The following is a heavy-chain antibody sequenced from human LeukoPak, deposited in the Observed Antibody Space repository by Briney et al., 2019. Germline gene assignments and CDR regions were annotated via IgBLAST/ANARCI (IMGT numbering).Heavy chain of an antibody. Sequence: SETLSLTCTVSGGSISSSSYYWGWIRQPPGKGLEWIGSIYYSGSTYYNPSLKSRVTISVDTSKNQFSLKLSSVTAADTAVYYCASSPLGVVIILPSAFDIWGQGTMVTVSS. CDR1: GGSISSSSYY. CDR2: IYYSGST. V-gene: IGHV4-39*01. J-gene: IGHJ3*02. CDR3: ASSPLGVVIILPSAFDI. D-gene: IGHD3-3*01.